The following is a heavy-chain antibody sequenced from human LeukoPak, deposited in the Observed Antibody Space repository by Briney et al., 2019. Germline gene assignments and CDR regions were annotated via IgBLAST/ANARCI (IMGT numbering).Heavy chain of an antibody. J-gene: IGHJ4*02. CDR2: IRYDGSKK. CDR1: GFIFSSYG. Sequence: GGSLRLSCAASGFIFSSYGMHWVRQSPGKGLEWVAFIRYDGSKKYYADSVKGRFTISRDNSKNTLYLQMNSLRAEDTAVYYCAKPAPNYDILTVYYFDYWGQGTLVTVSS. D-gene: IGHD3-9*01. CDR3: AKPAPNYDILTVYYFDY. V-gene: IGHV3-30*02.